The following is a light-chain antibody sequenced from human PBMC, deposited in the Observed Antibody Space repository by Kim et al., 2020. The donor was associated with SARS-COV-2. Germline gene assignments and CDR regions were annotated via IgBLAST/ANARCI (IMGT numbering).Light chain of an antibody. CDR3: SAWDSSLSAWV. Sequence: QTATLHCTGNIKNIGKRGAAWLQQHQGHPPKLLFYRNNHRPSGISARFSASRSGSTASLTFTGLQPEDEADYYCSAWDSSLSAWVFGGGTQLTVL. J-gene: IGLJ3*02. V-gene: IGLV10-54*01. CDR1: IKNIGKRG. CDR2: RNN.